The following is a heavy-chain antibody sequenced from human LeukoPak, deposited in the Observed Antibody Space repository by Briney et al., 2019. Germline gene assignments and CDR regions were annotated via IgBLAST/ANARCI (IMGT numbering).Heavy chain of an antibody. CDR3: ARLKEGTDPGGMDV. J-gene: IGHJ6*02. CDR1: GGSISSCTW. CDR2: MSRDGTT. Sequence: SGTLSLTCAVSGGSISSCTWWTWVRQPPGRGLEWIGEMSRDGTTNYNPSLKSRVTVSLDKTKNQFSLKLSSVTAADTAVYYCARLKEGTDPGGMDVWGQGTTVTVSS. V-gene: IGHV4-4*02. D-gene: IGHD1-1*01.